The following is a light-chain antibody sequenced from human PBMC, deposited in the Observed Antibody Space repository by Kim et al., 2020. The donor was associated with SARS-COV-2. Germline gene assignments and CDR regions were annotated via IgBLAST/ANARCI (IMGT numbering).Light chain of an antibody. CDR1: NIVIKN. CDR2: RDT. Sequence: ALGQTARITCGVNNIVIKNVHWYQQKPGRAPVLVMYRDTNRPSGIPERFSGSNSGNTATLTISRAQAGDEADYYCQVWDSSTWVFGGGTKLTVL. CDR3: QVWDSSTWV. V-gene: IGLV3-9*01. J-gene: IGLJ3*02.